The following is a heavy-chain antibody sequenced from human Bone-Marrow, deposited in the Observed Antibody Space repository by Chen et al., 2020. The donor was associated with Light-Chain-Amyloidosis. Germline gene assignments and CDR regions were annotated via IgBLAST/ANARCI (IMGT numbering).Heavy chain of an antibody. CDR1: GFTLSTYG. CDR3: AKVTNGWYGGSFDS. Sequence: QVRLVESGGGVVRPGMSLRLSCAASGFTLSTYGMHWVRQVPGKGLEWRAMISYDGGIAHYKESGKSRFTISRDNRKNIYYLRINSLRSEDTALYHCAKVTNGWYGGSFDSWGHGTLVTVSS. J-gene: IGHJ5*01. D-gene: IGHD3-10*01. CDR2: ISYDGGIA. V-gene: IGHV3-30*18.